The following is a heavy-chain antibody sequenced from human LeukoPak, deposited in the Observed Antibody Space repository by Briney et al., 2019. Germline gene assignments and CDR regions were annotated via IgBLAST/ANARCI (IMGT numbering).Heavy chain of an antibody. CDR3: ARGRWELRSLWYFDL. CDR2: VTNDGTRT. V-gene: IGHV3-74*01. J-gene: IGHJ2*01. CDR1: GFTFSSYW. D-gene: IGHD1-26*01. Sequence: GGSLRLSCAASGFTFSSYWMHWVRQAPGKGLVWVSRVTNDGTRTNYADSVKGRFTISRDNAKNTVYLQMNSLRAEDTAVYYCARGRWELRSLWYFDLWGRGTLVTVSS.